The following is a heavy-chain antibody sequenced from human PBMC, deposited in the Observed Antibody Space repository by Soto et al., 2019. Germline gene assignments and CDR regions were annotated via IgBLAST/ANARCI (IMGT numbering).Heavy chain of an antibody. Sequence: SVKVSCKASGYTFTSYGISWVRQAPGQGLEWLGIINPSGGYTTYAQKFQGRVTITADDSTSTAYMELSSLRSEDTAVYYCARDSAYCGGDCYSDYWGQGTLVTVSS. CDR2: INPSGGYT. D-gene: IGHD2-21*02. V-gene: IGHV1-69*11. CDR3: ARDSAYCGGDCYSDY. J-gene: IGHJ4*02. CDR1: GYTFTSYG.